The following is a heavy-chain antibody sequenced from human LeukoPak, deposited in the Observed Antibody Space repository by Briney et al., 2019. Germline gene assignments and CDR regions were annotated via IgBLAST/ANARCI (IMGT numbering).Heavy chain of an antibody. V-gene: IGHV1-8*01. Sequence: GASVKVSCKASGYTFTSYDINWVRQATGQGLEWMGWMNPNSGNTGYAQKFQGRVTMTRNTSISTAYMELSSLRSEDTAVYYCARVTSGTRPRITIFGVEKRGYYYYYMDVWGKGTTVTVSS. CDR2: MNPNSGNT. CDR3: ARVTSGTRPRITIFGVEKRGYYYYYMDV. CDR1: GYTFTSYD. J-gene: IGHJ6*03. D-gene: IGHD3-3*01.